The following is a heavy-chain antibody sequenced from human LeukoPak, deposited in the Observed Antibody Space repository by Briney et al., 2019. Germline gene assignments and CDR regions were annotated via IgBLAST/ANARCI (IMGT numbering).Heavy chain of an antibody. D-gene: IGHD3-10*01. Sequence: SETLSLTSTVSGGSISSYYWSWIRQPPGKGLEWIGYIYYSGSTNYNPSLKSRVTISVDTSKNQFSLKLSSVTAADTAVYYCARSYGSGSYSGYYYGMDVWGQGTTVTVSS. J-gene: IGHJ6*02. CDR3: ARSYGSGSYSGYYYGMDV. CDR2: IYYSGST. CDR1: GGSISSYY. V-gene: IGHV4-59*01.